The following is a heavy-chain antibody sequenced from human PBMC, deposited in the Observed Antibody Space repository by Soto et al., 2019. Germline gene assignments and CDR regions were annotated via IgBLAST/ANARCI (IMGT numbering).Heavy chain of an antibody. Sequence: SETLSLTCAVSGGSISSGGYSWSWIRQPPGKGLEWIGYTYHSGSTYYNPSLKSRVTISVDRSKNQFSLKLSSVTAADTAVYYCARGHYDILTGYAWFDPWGQGTLVTVSS. CDR3: ARGHYDILTGYAWFDP. CDR1: GGSISSGGYS. CDR2: TYHSGST. V-gene: IGHV4-30-2*01. J-gene: IGHJ5*02. D-gene: IGHD3-9*01.